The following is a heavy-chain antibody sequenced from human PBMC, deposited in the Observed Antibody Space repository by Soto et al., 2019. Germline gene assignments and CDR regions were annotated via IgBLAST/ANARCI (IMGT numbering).Heavy chain of an antibody. CDR1: GFTFNTYA. Sequence: EVQLLESGGGLVQPGGSLRLSCAASGFTFNTYAMSWVRRAPGKGLEWVSGISGSGGGMYYAASVVGRFTISRDNSKNTLYLQMNRLRVEDTAVYYCAKDIGSSSVFDYWGQGILVTVSS. D-gene: IGHD6-6*01. V-gene: IGHV3-23*01. CDR2: ISGSGGGM. J-gene: IGHJ4*02. CDR3: AKDIGSSSVFDY.